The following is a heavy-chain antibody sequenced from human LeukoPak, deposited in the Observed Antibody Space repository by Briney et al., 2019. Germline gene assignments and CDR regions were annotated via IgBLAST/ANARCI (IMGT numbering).Heavy chain of an antibody. Sequence: PSETLSLTCTVSGGSISSYHWGWIRRPPGKGLESIGSIYYSGSTYYNRSLKSRVTVFVDTSKNQYSLKLNSVTAADTAVYYCVRGSTLRHYQYWGQGTLVTVSS. CDR2: IYYSGST. V-gene: IGHV4-39*01. CDR1: GGSISSYH. J-gene: IGHJ4*02. D-gene: IGHD3-16*01. CDR3: VRGSTLRHYQY.